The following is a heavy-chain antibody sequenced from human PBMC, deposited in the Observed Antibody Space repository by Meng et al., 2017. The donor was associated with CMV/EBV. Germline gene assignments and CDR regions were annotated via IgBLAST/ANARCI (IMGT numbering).Heavy chain of an antibody. V-gene: IGHV3-9*01. CDR1: GFTFDDYA. CDR3: AKVPALRGSSSPPAFDY. D-gene: IGHD6-6*01. J-gene: IGHJ4*02. CDR2: ISWNGGSI. Sequence: GGSLRLSCAASGFTFDDYAMHWVRQAPGKGLEWVSGISWNGGSIGYADSVKGRFTISTDNAKNSLYLQMNSLRAEYTALYYCAKVPALRGSSSPPAFDYWGQGTLVTVSS.